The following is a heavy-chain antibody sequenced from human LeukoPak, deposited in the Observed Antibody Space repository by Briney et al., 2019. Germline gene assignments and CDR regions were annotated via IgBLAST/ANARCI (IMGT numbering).Heavy chain of an antibody. J-gene: IGHJ5*02. D-gene: IGHD5/OR15-5a*01. CDR3: ARDYTVLNWFDP. V-gene: IGHV3-21*01. CDR2: ISSSSSYI. Sequence: GGSLRLSCAASGFTFSSYSMNWVRQAPGKGLEWVSSISSSSSYIYYADSVKGRFTISRDNPKNSLYLQMNSLRAEDTAVYYCARDYTVLNWFDPWGQGTLVTVSS. CDR1: GFTFSSYS.